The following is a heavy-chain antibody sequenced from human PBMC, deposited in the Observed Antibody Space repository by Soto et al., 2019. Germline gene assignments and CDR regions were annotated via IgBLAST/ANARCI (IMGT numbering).Heavy chain of an antibody. CDR3: ARARRGLRFLEWLLQHDYNWFDP. J-gene: IGHJ5*02. CDR2: IYYSGST. CDR1: GGSISSGDYY. D-gene: IGHD3-3*01. V-gene: IGHV4-30-4*01. Sequence: SETLSLTCTVSGGSISSGDYYWSWIRQPPGKGLEWIGYIYYSGSTYYNPSLKSRVTISVDTSKNQFSLKLSSVTAADTAVYYCARARRGLRFLEWLLQHDYNWFDPWGQGTLVTVSS.